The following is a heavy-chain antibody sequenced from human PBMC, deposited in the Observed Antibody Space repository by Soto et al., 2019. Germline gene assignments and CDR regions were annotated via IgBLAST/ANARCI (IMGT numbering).Heavy chain of an antibody. V-gene: IGHV4-34*01. J-gene: IGHJ6*02. CDR3: VRGRGYSNAWGSYYSGMDV. D-gene: IGHD6-19*01. CDR1: GGSFSNYY. CDR2: INHNGST. Sequence: QVQLQQWGAGLLKPSETLSLTCAIYGGSFSNYYWNWIRQPPGKGQEWMGKINHNGSTNYSPSLKSRLTISVDTSKNQFSLKLISVTAADTAVYFCVRGRGYSNAWGSYYSGMDVWGQGTTVTVSS.